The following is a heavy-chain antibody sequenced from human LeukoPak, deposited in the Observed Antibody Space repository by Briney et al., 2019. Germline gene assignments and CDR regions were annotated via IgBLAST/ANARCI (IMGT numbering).Heavy chain of an antibody. D-gene: IGHD6-19*01. CDR3: ARSPSAEVAERGDY. Sequence: GGSLRLSRAASGFTFSSYGMHWVRQAPGKGLEWVAVISYDGSKKYYADSVKGRFTISRDNSKNTLSLQMDSLRAEDTAVYFCARSPSAEVAERGDYWGQGSLVTVSS. CDR2: ISYDGSKK. CDR1: GFTFSSYG. V-gene: IGHV3-30*03. J-gene: IGHJ4*02.